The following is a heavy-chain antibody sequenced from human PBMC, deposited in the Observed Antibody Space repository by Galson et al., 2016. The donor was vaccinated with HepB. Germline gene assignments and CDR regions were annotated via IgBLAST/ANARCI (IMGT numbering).Heavy chain of an antibody. V-gene: IGHV3-23*01. D-gene: IGHD5/OR15-5a*01. CDR1: GFTFSSYA. Sequence: SLRLSCAASGFTFSSYAMSWVRQAPGQGLEWVSAISGSGERTNYADSVKGRFSISRDNSKSTVYLQLNSLRAEDTAVYFCARGVLLPIPETYYFDSWGQGNLVTVSS. CDR2: ISGSGERT. CDR3: ARGVLLPIPETYYFDS. J-gene: IGHJ4*02.